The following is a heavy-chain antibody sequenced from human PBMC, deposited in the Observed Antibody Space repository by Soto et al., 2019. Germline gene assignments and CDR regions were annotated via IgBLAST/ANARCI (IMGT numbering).Heavy chain of an antibody. CDR3: GKDVGDYVPYYYGVDV. Sequence: QVQLVESGGGVVQPGTSLRLSCAASGFTFKTHAMHWVRQAPGKGLEWMAVIAYDGNEKFYADSVKGRFTISRDNSKNALYLQINTLRNDDTAVDYCGKDVGDYVPYYYGVDVWGQGTTVTVSS. V-gene: IGHV3-30*18. CDR1: GFTFKTHA. J-gene: IGHJ6*02. CDR2: IAYDGNEK. D-gene: IGHD1-26*01.